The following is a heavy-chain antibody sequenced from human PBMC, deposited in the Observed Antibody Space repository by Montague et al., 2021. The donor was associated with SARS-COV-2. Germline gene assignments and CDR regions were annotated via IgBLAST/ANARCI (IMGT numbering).Heavy chain of an antibody. Sequence: SETLSLTCTVSGYSISSGYYWGWIRQPPGKGLEWIGSIYDSGSTYYNPSLKSRVTISVDTSKNHFSLKLNSVTAADTAVYYCARRGRELLPVATTIGGFDIWGQGTMVTVSS. J-gene: IGHJ3*02. V-gene: IGHV4-38-2*02. CDR1: GYSISSGYY. D-gene: IGHD5-12*01. CDR2: IYDSGST. CDR3: ARRGRELLPVATTIGGFDI.